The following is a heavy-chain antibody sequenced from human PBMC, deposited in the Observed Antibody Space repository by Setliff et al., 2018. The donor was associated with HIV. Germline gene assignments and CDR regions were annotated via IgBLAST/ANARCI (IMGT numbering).Heavy chain of an antibody. Sequence: GESLKISCQGSGFNFNTDWIVWVRQIPGKGLEWMGSIFPGDSDTRYSLSFEDQVTISVDKSISTAYLQWRSLKTSDTAFYYCASLRGDYVGQYYYYMDIWGKGTTVTVSS. CDR3: ASLRGDYVGQYYYYMDI. J-gene: IGHJ6*03. V-gene: IGHV5-51*01. CDR2: IFPGDSDT. D-gene: IGHD4-17*01. CDR1: GFNFNTDW.